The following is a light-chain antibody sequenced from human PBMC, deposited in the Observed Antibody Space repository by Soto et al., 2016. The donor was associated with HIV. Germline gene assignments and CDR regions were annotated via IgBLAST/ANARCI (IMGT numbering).Light chain of an antibody. V-gene: IGKV1-6*01. Sequence: IQMTQSPSSLSASVGDTVTITCRASQDIGNYLAWFQQKPGKAPKLLIYASSSLQSGVPSRFSGSGSGTDFTPTISSLQPEDFATYYCLQDYNYPFTFGQGTKLEIK. CDR3: LQDYNYPFT. J-gene: IGKJ2*01. CDR1: QDIGNY. CDR2: ASS.